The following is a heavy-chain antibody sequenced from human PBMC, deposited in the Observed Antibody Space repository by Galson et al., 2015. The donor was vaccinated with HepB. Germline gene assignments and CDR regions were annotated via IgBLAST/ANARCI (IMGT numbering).Heavy chain of an antibody. Sequence: SLRLSCAASGFTFSSYSMNWVRQAPGKGLEWVSYISSSSSTIYYADSVKGRFTISRDNAKNSLYLQMNSLRDEDTAVYYCARAVAGKQTPPLFDYWGQGTLVTVSS. D-gene: IGHD6-19*01. J-gene: IGHJ4*02. CDR3: ARAVAGKQTPPLFDY. V-gene: IGHV3-48*02. CDR1: GFTFSSYS. CDR2: ISSSSSTI.